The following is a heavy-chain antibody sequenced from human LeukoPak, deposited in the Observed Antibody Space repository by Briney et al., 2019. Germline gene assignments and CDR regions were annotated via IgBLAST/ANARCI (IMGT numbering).Heavy chain of an antibody. Sequence: ASVKVSCKASGYTFTSYGISWVRQAPGQGLEWMGCISAYNGNTNYAQKLQGRVTMTTDTSTSTAYMELSRLRFDDTAVYYCATYGGWYQLLWWFDPWGQGTLVTVSS. J-gene: IGHJ5*02. CDR3: ATYGGWYQLLWWFDP. D-gene: IGHD2-2*01. CDR1: GYTFTSYG. V-gene: IGHV1-18*01. CDR2: ISAYNGNT.